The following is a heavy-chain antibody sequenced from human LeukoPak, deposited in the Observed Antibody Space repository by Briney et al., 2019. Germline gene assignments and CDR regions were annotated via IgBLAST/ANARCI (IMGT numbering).Heavy chain of an antibody. D-gene: IGHD2-2*01. CDR3: ARDGVVPAGRYLDY. J-gene: IGHJ4*02. CDR2: ISSGSSYI. Sequence: PGGSLRLSCAASGFTFSSYSMKWVRQAPGKGLEWVSSISSGSSYIYYADSVKGRFTISRDNAKNSLYLQMNSLRAEDTAVYYCARDGVVPAGRYLDYWGQGTLVTVSS. CDR1: GFTFSSYS. V-gene: IGHV3-21*01.